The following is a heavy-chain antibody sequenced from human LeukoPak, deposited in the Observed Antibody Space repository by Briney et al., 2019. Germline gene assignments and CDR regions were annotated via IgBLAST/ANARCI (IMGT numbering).Heavy chain of an antibody. J-gene: IGHJ3*02. D-gene: IGHD1-14*01. CDR1: GFIFNNYA. CDR3: AKGNQRAYDAFDI. V-gene: IGHV3-23*01. CDR2: ISAVGGDT. Sequence: GGSLTLYRPAAGFIFNNYAISWDCQAPGHRLDWLSTISAVGGDTAYADSLNGRFTISRDNSKNALHLQMNSLRAEDTAVYYCAKGNQRAYDAFDIWGQGTMVTVSS.